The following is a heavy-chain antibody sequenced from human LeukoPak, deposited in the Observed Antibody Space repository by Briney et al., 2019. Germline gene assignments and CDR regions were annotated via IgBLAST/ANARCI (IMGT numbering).Heavy chain of an antibody. D-gene: IGHD3-22*01. J-gene: IGHJ4*02. V-gene: IGHV4-34*01. CDR2: INHSGST. Sequence: PSETLSLTCAVYGGSFSGYYWSWIRQPPGKGLEWIGEINHSGSTNYNPSLKSRVTISVDTSKNQFSLKLSSVTAADTAAYYCARASYYYDSSGYGVEEYYFDYWGQGTLVTVSS. CDR3: ARASYYYDSSGYGVEEYYFDY. CDR1: GGSFSGYY.